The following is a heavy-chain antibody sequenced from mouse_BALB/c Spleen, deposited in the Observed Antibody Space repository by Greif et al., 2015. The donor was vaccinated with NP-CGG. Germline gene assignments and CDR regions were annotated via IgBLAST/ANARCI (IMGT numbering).Heavy chain of an antibody. CDR2: IDPSDSET. D-gene: IGHD1-1*01. V-gene: IGHV1-69*02. CDR3: ARGITTVVDY. J-gene: IGHJ2*01. Sequence: QVQLKESGAELVKPGAPVKLSCKASGYTFTSYWMNWVKQRPGRGLEWIGRIDPSDSETHYNQKFKDKATLTVDKSSSTAYIQLSSLTSEDSAVYYCARGITTVVDYWGQGTTLTVSS. CDR1: GYTFTSYW.